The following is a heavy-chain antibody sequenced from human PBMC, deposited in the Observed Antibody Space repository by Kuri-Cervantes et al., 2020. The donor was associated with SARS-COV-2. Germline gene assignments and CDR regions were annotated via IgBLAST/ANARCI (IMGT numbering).Heavy chain of an antibody. CDR1: GFTFSSSW. J-gene: IGHJ3*01. Sequence: GGSLRLSCAASGFTFSSSWMHWVCQAPEKGLEWVADIKCDGSEKYYADSVKGRFTISRDNAKNSPYLQMNNLRAEDTALYYCARASDSSGWYKGAGFDLWGQGTMVTVSS. CDR3: ARASDSSGWYKGAGFDL. D-gene: IGHD6-19*01. CDR2: IKCDGSEK. V-gene: IGHV3-52*01.